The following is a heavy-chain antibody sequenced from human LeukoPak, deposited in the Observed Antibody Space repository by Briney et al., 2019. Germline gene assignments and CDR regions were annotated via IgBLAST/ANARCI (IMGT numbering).Heavy chain of an antibody. V-gene: IGHV5-51*01. CDR3: ASGGQGSGWYDPLIGHHAFDI. J-gene: IGHJ3*02. Sequence: GESLKISCKGSGYSFTSYWIAWVRQMPGKGLEWMGIIYPGDSDTRYSPSFQGQVTISADKSISTAYLQWSSLKASDTAMYYCASGGQGSGWYDPLIGHHAFDIWGQGTMVTVSS. D-gene: IGHD6-19*01. CDR2: IYPGDSDT. CDR1: GYSFTSYW.